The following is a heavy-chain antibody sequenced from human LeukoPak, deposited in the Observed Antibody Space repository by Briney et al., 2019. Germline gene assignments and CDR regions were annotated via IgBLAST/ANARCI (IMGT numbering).Heavy chain of an antibody. J-gene: IGHJ4*02. CDR3: ARAGSRRDGYNSDY. V-gene: IGHV3-21*01. CDR2: IRFTGSYI. CDR1: GFTFSSYS. D-gene: IGHD5-24*01. Sequence: GGSLRLSCAASGFTFSSYSMNWVRQAPGRGLEWVSSIRFTGSYIYYADSVKGRFTISRDDAKNLLSLQMISLRIEDTAVYYCARAGSRRDGYNSDYWGQGTLVTVSS.